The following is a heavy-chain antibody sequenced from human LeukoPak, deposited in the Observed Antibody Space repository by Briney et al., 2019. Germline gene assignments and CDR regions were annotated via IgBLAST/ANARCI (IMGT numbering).Heavy chain of an antibody. D-gene: IGHD3-3*01. V-gene: IGHV4-34*01. Sequence: PSETLSLTCTVSGGSISSYYWSWIRQPPGKGLEWIGEINHSGSTNYNPSLKSRVTISVDTSKNQFSLKLSSVTAADTAVYYCARGRPHYDFWSGYYPVFDYWGQGTLVTVSS. CDR1: GGSISSYY. CDR3: ARGRPHYDFWSGYYPVFDY. J-gene: IGHJ4*02. CDR2: INHSGST.